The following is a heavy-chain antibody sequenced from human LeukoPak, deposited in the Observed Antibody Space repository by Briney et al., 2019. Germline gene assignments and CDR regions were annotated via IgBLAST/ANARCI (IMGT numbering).Heavy chain of an antibody. J-gene: IGHJ3*02. CDR3: ARIIVRAFDI. CDR2: IYYSGST. V-gene: IGHV4-59*01. CDR1: GGSISSYY. D-gene: IGHD2-8*01. Sequence: SETLSLTCTVSGGSISSYYWSWIRQPPGKGLEWIGYIYYSGSTNYKPSLKSRVTISVDTSKNQFSLKLSSVTAADTAVYYCARIIVRAFDIWGQGTMVTVSS.